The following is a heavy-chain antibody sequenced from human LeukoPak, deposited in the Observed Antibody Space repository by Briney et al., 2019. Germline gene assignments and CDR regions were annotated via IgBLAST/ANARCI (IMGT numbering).Heavy chain of an antibody. D-gene: IGHD3-22*01. V-gene: IGHV4-59*01. J-gene: IGHJ4*02. CDR2: IYYSGST. CDR3: AGASYDSSGVH. CDR1: GGSISSYY. Sequence: SETLSLTCTVSGGSISSYYWSWIRQPPGEGLEWIGYIYYSGSTNYNPSLKSRVTISVDTSKNQFSLKLSSVTATDTAVYYCAGASYDSSGVHWGQGTLVTVSS.